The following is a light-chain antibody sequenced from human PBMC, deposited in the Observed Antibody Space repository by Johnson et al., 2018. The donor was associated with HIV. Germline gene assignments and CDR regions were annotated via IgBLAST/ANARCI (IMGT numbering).Light chain of an antibody. V-gene: IGLV1-51*02. CDR2: ENN. J-gene: IGLJ1*01. CDR3: GTWDSSLSALYV. CDR1: SSNIGNNY. Sequence: QSVLTQPPSVSAAPGQKVTISCSGSSSNIGNNYVSWYQQLPGTAPKLLIYENNKRPSGIPDRFSGSKSGTSATLGITGLQTGDEADYYCGTWDSSLSALYVVGTGTKVTV.